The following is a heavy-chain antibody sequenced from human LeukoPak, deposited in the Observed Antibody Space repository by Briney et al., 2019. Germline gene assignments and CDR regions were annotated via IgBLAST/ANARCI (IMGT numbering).Heavy chain of an antibody. V-gene: IGHV3-23*01. CDR2: ISGSGGST. J-gene: IGHJ4*02. Sequence: GGSLRLSCAASGVTFDSYGMTWVRQAPGKGLEWVSSISGSGGSTYYADSVKGRFTISRDNSKNTMYLQMNSLRAEDTALYYCAKDTWGVPLFDYWGQGTLVTVPS. D-gene: IGHD3-16*01. CDR1: GVTFDSYG. CDR3: AKDTWGVPLFDY.